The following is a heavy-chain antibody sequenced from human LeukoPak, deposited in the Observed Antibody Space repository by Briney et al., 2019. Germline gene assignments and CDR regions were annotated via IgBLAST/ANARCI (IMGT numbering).Heavy chain of an antibody. CDR1: GFTFSSYE. CDR2: ISRSGGST. D-gene: IGHD6-13*01. Sequence: GGSLRLSCAASGFTFSSYEMNWVRQAPGKGLEWVSAISRSGGSTYYADSVKGRFTISRDNSKNTLYLQMNSLRAEDTAVYYCAREIQYSSSWGNWFDPWGQGTLVTVSS. J-gene: IGHJ5*02. CDR3: AREIQYSSSWGNWFDP. V-gene: IGHV3-23*01.